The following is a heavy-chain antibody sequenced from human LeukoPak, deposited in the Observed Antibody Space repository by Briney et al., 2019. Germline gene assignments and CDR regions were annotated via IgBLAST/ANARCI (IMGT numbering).Heavy chain of an antibody. CDR2: ISSSSSTI. CDR1: GFTFSSYS. CDR3: GRDNAYYGSGGYYPPGY. J-gene: IGHJ4*02. D-gene: IGHD3-10*01. V-gene: IGHV3-48*02. Sequence: GGSLRLSCAASGFTFSSYSMNWVRQAPGKGLEWVSYISSSSSTIYYADSVKGRFTISRDNAKNSLYLQMNSLRDKDTAVYYCGRDNAYYGSGGYYPPGYWGQGTLVTVSS.